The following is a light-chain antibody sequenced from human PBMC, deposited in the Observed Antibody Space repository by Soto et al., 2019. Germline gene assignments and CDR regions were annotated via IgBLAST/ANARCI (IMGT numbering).Light chain of an antibody. V-gene: IGLV2-14*01. J-gene: IGLJ2*01. CDR3: SSYTGSNTVV. Sequence: QSALTQPASVSGSPGQSITISCTGTSSDIGGYDYVSWYQQHPGKAPKLMIYEVTNRPSGVSNRFSGSKSGNTASLIISGLQAEDEAGYYCSSYTGSNTVVFGGGTKVTVL. CDR1: SSDIGGYDY. CDR2: EVT.